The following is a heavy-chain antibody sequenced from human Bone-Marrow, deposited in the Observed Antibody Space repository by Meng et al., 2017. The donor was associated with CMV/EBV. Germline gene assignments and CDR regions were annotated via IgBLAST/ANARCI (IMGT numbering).Heavy chain of an antibody. D-gene: IGHD5-18*01. CDR2: ISGSGSGT. V-gene: IGHV3-23*01. J-gene: IGHJ4*02. CDR1: GFTFSYYA. Sequence: ASGFTFSYYAMSWVRQAPGKGLEWVSVISGSGSGTYYADSVKGRFTISRDNSKNTLFLQLNSLRAEDTAVYYCAKDPRGYSYGFKYWGQGTLVTVSS. CDR3: AKDPRGYSYGFKY.